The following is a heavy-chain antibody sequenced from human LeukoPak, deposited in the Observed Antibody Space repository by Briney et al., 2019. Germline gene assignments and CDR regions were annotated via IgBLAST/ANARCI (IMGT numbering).Heavy chain of an antibody. CDR3: ARAPGGFDAFDI. CDR1: GFTFSSYS. J-gene: IGHJ3*02. Sequence: GGSLRLSCAASGFTFSSYSMNWVRQAPGKGLEWVSSISSSSSYIYYADSVKGRFTISRDNAKNSLYLQMNSPRAEDTAVYYCARAPGGFDAFDIWGQGTMVTVSS. V-gene: IGHV3-21*01. CDR2: ISSSSSYI.